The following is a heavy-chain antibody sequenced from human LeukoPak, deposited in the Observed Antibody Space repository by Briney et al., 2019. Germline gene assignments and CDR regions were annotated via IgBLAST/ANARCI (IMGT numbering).Heavy chain of an antibody. J-gene: IGHJ4*02. CDR2: IIPIFGTA. D-gene: IGHD3-16*02. Sequence: SVKVSCKASGGTFSSYAISWVRQAPGQGLEWMGGIIPIFGTANYAQKFQGRVTITADESTSTAYMELSSLRSEDTAVYYCARDYGELSHPFDYWGQGTLVTVSS. V-gene: IGHV1-69*13. CDR3: ARDYGELSHPFDY. CDR1: GGTFSSYA.